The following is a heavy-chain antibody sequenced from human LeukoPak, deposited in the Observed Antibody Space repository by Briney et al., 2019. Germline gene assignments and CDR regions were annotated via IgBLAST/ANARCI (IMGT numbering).Heavy chain of an antibody. CDR3: ARAHYYGSGSYHYFDY. CDR2: IYYSGST. D-gene: IGHD3-10*01. CDR1: GGSISSYY. J-gene: IGHJ4*02. V-gene: IGHV4-59*01. Sequence: SETLSLTCTVSGGSISSYYWSWIRQPPGKGLEWIGYIYYSGSTNYNPSLKSRVTISVDTSKNQFSLKLSSVTAADTAVYYCARAHYYGSGSYHYFDYWGQGTLVTVSS.